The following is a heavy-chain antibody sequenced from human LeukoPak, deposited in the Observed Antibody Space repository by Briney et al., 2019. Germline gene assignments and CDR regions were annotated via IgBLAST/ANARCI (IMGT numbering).Heavy chain of an antibody. D-gene: IGHD5-18*01. CDR3: ARGQDGNSYGFDY. Sequence: ASVKVSCKASGYTFTGYYMHWVRQAPGQGLEWMGRIYPNGGGTIYAQKFQGRVTMTGDTSITTAFMELTRLRSDDTAVYYCARGQDGNSYGFDYWGQGTLVTVSS. J-gene: IGHJ4*02. V-gene: IGHV1-2*02. CDR1: GYTFTGYY. CDR2: IYPNGGGT.